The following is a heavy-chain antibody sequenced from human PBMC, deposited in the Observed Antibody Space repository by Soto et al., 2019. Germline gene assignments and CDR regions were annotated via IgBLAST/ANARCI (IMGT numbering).Heavy chain of an antibody. CDR1: GGSISSGGYY. D-gene: IGHD3-10*01. Sequence: QVQLQESGPGLVKPSQTLSLTCTVSGGSISSGGYYWRWIRQHPGKGLEWIGYIYYSGSTYYNPSLKSRVTISVDTSKNQFSLKLSSVTAADTAVYYCARDHEDSRPGSDGMDVWGQGTTVTVSS. CDR3: ARDHEDSRPGSDGMDV. CDR2: IYYSGST. V-gene: IGHV4-31*03. J-gene: IGHJ6*02.